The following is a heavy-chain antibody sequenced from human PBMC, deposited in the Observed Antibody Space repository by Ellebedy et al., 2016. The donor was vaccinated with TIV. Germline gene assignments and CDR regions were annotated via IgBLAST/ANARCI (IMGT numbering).Heavy chain of an antibody. J-gene: IGHJ6*02. Sequence: GGSLRLSCAASGFTFSDYYMSWIRQAPGKGLEWVSYISTRGSTIYYADSVKGRFTISRDNAKNSLYLQMSSLRAEDTAVYYCARDPNSGSYYRDYYYYGMDVWGQGTTVTVSS. V-gene: IGHV3-11*01. CDR2: ISTRGSTI. CDR1: GFTFSDYY. CDR3: ARDPNSGSYYRDYYYYGMDV. D-gene: IGHD1-26*01.